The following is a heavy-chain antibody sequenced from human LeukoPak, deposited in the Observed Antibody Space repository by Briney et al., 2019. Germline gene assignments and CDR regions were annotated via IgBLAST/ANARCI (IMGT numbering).Heavy chain of an antibody. V-gene: IGHV1-18*01. CDR3: ARGLRYYDFWSGYFDY. Sequence: ASVKVSCKASGYTFTSYGISWVRQAPGQGLEWMGWISAYNGNTNYAQKLQGRVTMTTDTSTSTAYMELRSLRSDDTAVYYCARGLRYYDFWSGYFDYWGQGTLVTVSS. CDR1: GYTFTSYG. CDR2: ISAYNGNT. D-gene: IGHD3-3*01. J-gene: IGHJ4*02.